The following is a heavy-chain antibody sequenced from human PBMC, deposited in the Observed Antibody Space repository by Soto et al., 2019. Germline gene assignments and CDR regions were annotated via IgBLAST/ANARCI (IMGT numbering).Heavy chain of an antibody. CDR1: GGSISSSSYY. Sequence: QLQLQESGPGLVKPSETLSLTCTVSGGSISSSSYYWGWIRQPPGKGLEWIGSIYYSGSTYYNPSLKSRVTISVDTSKNQFSLKLSSVTAADTAVYYCARQTEYNWFDPWGQGTLVTVSS. J-gene: IGHJ5*02. CDR2: IYYSGST. V-gene: IGHV4-39*01. CDR3: ARQTEYNWFDP.